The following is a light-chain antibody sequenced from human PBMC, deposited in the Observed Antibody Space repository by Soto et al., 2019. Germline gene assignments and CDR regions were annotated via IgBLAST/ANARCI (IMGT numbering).Light chain of an antibody. CDR2: GNS. Sequence: QSVLTQPPSVSGAPGQRVTISCTGSSSNIGAGYDVHWYQQLPGTAPKLLIYGNSNRPSGVPDRFSGSKSGTSASLAITGLQAEVEADYYCQSYDSSLSGYRVFGGGTKLTVL. CDR1: SSNIGAGYD. CDR3: QSYDSSLSGYRV. J-gene: IGLJ2*01. V-gene: IGLV1-40*01.